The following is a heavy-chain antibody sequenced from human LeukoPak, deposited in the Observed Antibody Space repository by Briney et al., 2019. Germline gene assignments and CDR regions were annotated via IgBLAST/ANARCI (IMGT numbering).Heavy chain of an antibody. CDR2: INYSGST. Sequence: PSETLSLTCTVSGGSISTYYWSWIRQPPGKGLEWIGYINYSGSTNHNPSLKSRVTMSVDTSKNQFSLKLTSVTAADTAVYYCARHVLREAGGNSGFDSWGQGTLVTVSS. CDR1: GGSISTYY. J-gene: IGHJ4*02. V-gene: IGHV4-59*08. D-gene: IGHD4-23*01. CDR3: ARHVLREAGGNSGFDS.